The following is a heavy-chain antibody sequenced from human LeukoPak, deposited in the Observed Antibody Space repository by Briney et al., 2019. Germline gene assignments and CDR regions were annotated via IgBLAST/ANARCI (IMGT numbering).Heavy chain of an antibody. V-gene: IGHV4-4*07. Sequence: PSETLSLTCTVSGGSISKYYWSWIRQPAGKGLEWIGRIYTSGSTNYNPSLKSRVTISVDTSKNQFSLKLSSVTAADTAVYYCARELDGVVPAAIFGYWGQGTLVTVSS. D-gene: IGHD2-2*01. CDR1: GGSISKYY. CDR3: ARELDGVVPAAIFGY. J-gene: IGHJ4*02. CDR2: IYTSGST.